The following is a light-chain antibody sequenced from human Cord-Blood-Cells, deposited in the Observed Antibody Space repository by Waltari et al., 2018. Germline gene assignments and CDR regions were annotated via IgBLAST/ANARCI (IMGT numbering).Light chain of an antibody. CDR2: AAS. J-gene: IGKJ2*01. Sequence: DIQMTQSPSSLPASVGDRVTITCPASQRISSYLNWYQQKPGKPPKLLSYAASSLQSGVPSRFSESGSGTDFTLTISSLQPEDFATYYCQQSYSTPDTFGQGTKLEIK. V-gene: IGKV1-39*01. CDR3: QQSYSTPDT. CDR1: QRISSY.